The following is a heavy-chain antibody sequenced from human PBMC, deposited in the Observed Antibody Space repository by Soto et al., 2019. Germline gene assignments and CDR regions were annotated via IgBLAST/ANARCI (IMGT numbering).Heavy chain of an antibody. CDR1: GGTFSSYA. Sequence: QVQLVQSGAEVKKPGSSVKVSCKASGGTFSSYAISWVRQAPGQGLEWMGGIIPIFGTANYAQKFQGRVTITADASTSTAYMELSSLRSEDTAGYYCARGGSGRSYDYYGMDVWGQGTTVTVSS. J-gene: IGHJ6*02. V-gene: IGHV1-69*12. D-gene: IGHD6-19*01. CDR2: IIPIFGTA. CDR3: ARGGSGRSYDYYGMDV.